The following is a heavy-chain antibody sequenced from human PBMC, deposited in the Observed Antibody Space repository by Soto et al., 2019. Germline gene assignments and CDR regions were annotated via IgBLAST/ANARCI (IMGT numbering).Heavy chain of an antibody. Sequence: QVQLQESGPGLVKPSQTLSLTCTVSGGSISSGGYYWSWIRQHPGKGLEWIGYIYYSGSTYYNPSLKSLVPISVDTSKNQFALMLSSVTAADTAVYYCARDGGAVRYCDWPNWFDPWGQGTLVTVSS. V-gene: IGHV4-31*01. J-gene: IGHJ5*02. CDR3: ARDGGAVRYCDWPNWFDP. D-gene: IGHD3-9*01. CDR1: GGSISSGGYY. CDR2: IYYSGST.